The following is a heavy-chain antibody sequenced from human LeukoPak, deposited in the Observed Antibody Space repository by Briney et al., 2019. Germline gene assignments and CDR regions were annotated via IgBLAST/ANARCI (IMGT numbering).Heavy chain of an antibody. D-gene: IGHD4-11*01. Sequence: ASVKVSCKASGGTFSSYAISWVRQAPGQGLEWMGRIIPIFGTANYAQKFRGRVTITTDESTSTAYMELSSLRSEDTAVYYCARDLEGWDYSPGNWFDPWGQGTLVTVSS. V-gene: IGHV1-69*05. CDR1: GGTFSSYA. J-gene: IGHJ5*02. CDR2: IIPIFGTA. CDR3: ARDLEGWDYSPGNWFDP.